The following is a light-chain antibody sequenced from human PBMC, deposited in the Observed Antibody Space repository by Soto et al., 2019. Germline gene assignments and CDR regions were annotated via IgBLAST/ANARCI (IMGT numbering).Light chain of an antibody. CDR1: QSVNSDY. CDR2: GTS. J-gene: IGKJ2*01. CDR3: QRYGSSPLYA. V-gene: IGKV3-20*01. Sequence: EIVLTQSPGTLSLSPGERATFSCRASQSVNSDYLAWYQQRPGLAPRLLIYGTSNRATGIPDRFSGSWSGTDFTLTIITLEPEDFAVYYCQRYGSSPLYAFGQGTKLEIK.